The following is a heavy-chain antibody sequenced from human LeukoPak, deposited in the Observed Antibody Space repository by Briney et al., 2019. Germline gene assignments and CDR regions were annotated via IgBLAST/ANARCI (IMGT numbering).Heavy chain of an antibody. CDR2: ISGSGGST. CDR3: ASIAAAGNDY. CDR1: GFTFSSYA. J-gene: IGHJ4*02. V-gene: IGHV3-23*01. Sequence: GGSLRLSCAASGFTFSSYAMSWVRQAPGKGLEWVSAISGSGGSTYYADSVKGRFTISRDNAKNSLYLQMNSLRAEDTAVYYYASIAAAGNDYWGQGTLVTVSS. D-gene: IGHD6-13*01.